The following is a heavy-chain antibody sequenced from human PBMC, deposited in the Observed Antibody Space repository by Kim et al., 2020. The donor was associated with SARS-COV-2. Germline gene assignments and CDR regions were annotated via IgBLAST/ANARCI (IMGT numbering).Heavy chain of an antibody. CDR3: AKDISPLTTLTYYDYVWGSYRSATGAFDI. J-gene: IGHJ3*02. CDR2: ISWNSGSI. CDR1: GFTFDDYA. Sequence: GGSLRLSCAASGFTFDDYAMHWVRQAPGKGLEWVSGISWNSGSIGYADSVKGRFTISRDNAKNSLYLQMNSLRAEDTALYYCAKDISPLTTLTYYDYVWGSYRSATGAFDIWGQGTMVTVSS. D-gene: IGHD3-16*02. V-gene: IGHV3-9*01.